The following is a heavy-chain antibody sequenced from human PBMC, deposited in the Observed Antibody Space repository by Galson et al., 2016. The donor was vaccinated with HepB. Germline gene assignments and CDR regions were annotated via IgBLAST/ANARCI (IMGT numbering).Heavy chain of an antibody. CDR1: GFTFSSYG. Sequence: SLRLSCAASGFTFSSYGMHWVRLAPGKGLEWVSILYPAGNTYYADSVKGRFTISRDNSKNTVFLQMNSLRAEDTAVYYCARVKRPWRYYDGSDRDSWGQGTLVTVSS. V-gene: IGHV3-53*01. J-gene: IGHJ4*02. CDR3: ARVKRPWRYYDGSDRDS. D-gene: IGHD3-10*01. CDR2: LYPAGNT.